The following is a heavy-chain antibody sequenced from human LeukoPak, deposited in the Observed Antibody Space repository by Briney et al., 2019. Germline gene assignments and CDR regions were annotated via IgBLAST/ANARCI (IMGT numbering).Heavy chain of an antibody. D-gene: IGHD4-23*01. CDR3: AKAGGSADYGGNSGNVY. CDR2: ISGSGGST. CDR1: GFTFSSYA. V-gene: IGHV3-23*01. J-gene: IGHJ4*02. Sequence: GGSLRLSCAASGFTFSSYAMSWVRQAPGKGLEWVSAISGSGGSTYYADSVKGRFTISRDNSKNTLYLQMNSLRAEDTAVYYCAKAGGSADYGGNSGNVYWGQGTLVIVSS.